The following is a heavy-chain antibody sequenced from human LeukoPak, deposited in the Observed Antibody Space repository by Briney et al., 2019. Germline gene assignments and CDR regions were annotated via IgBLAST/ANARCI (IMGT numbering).Heavy chain of an antibody. CDR1: GYSFTSYW. D-gene: IGHD1-26*01. Sequence: GESLKISCKGSGYSFTSYWIGWVRQMPGKGLEWMGIIYPGDSTTRYSPSFQGQVTISADRSISTAYLQWSSLEASDTAMYYCASLAMYSGSRFDYWGQGILVTVSS. CDR3: ASLAMYSGSRFDY. J-gene: IGHJ4*02. CDR2: IYPGDSTT. V-gene: IGHV5-51*01.